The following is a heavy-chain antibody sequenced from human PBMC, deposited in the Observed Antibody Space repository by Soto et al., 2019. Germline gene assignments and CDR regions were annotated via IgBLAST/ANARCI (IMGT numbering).Heavy chain of an antibody. CDR1: EFTFINFA. V-gene: IGHV3-23*01. Sequence: GGPMRLSCAASEFTFINFAMTWVRQAPGKGLEWVSSISGGDVTTFYSDSVKGRFTISRDNSKNMVYLQMNRLRAEDTAVYYCASPVSRVWWGRGTLVTVSS. CDR3: ASPVSRVW. D-gene: IGHD2-2*01. J-gene: IGHJ4*02. CDR2: ISGGDVTT.